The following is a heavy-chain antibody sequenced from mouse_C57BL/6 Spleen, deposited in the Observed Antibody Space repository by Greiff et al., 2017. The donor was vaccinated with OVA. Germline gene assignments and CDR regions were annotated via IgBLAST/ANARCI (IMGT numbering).Heavy chain of an antibody. CDR3: ASTAQATWGDY. D-gene: IGHD3-2*02. CDR1: GYTFTSYD. J-gene: IGHJ4*01. CDR2: IYPRDGST. Sequence: QVQLKESGPELVKPGASVKLSCKASGYTFTSYDINWVKQRPGQGLEWIGWIYPRDGSTKYNEKFKGKATLTVDTSSSTAYMELHSLTSEDSAVYFCASTAQATWGDYWGQGTSVTVSS. V-gene: IGHV1-85*01.